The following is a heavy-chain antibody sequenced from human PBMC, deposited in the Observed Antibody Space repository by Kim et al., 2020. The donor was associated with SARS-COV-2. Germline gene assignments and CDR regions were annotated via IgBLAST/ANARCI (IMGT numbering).Heavy chain of an antibody. Sequence: GGSLRLSCAASGFTVSSNYMSWVRQAPGKGLEWVSVIYSGGSTYYADSVKGRFTISRDNSKNTLYLQMNSLRAEDTAVYYCASSITFGGVIAFDYWGQGTLVTVSS. J-gene: IGHJ4*02. V-gene: IGHV3-66*01. D-gene: IGHD3-16*02. CDR2: IYSGGST. CDR1: GFTVSSNY. CDR3: ASSITFGGVIAFDY.